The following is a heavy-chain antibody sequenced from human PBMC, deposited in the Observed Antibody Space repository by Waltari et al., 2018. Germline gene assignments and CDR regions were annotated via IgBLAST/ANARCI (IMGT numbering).Heavy chain of an antibody. J-gene: IGHJ3*01. CDR3: ARQAARGIDAFDF. V-gene: IGHV4-39*01. CDR1: GGSISSSSYY. D-gene: IGHD6-6*01. CDR2: IDYSGST. Sequence: QLQLQESGPGLVKPSETLSLTCTVSGGSISSSSYYWGWIRQPPGKGLEWIGSIDYSGSTYYNPSLKSRVTISVDTSKNQFSPKLSSVTAADTAVYYCARQAARGIDAFDFWGQGTMVTVSS.